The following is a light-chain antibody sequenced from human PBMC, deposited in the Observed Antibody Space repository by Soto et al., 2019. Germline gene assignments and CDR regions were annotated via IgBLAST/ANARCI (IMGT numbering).Light chain of an antibody. CDR3: SSYTSSCTLVV. J-gene: IGLJ2*01. V-gene: IGLV2-14*01. CDR2: DVS. CDR1: SSDVGGYNY. Sequence: QSALTQPASVSGSPGQSITISCTGTSSDVGGYNYVSWYQQHPGKAPKLMIYDVSNRPSGVSNRFSGSKSGNTASLIISRLQAEDEADYYCSSYTSSCTLVVFGGGTKHTVL.